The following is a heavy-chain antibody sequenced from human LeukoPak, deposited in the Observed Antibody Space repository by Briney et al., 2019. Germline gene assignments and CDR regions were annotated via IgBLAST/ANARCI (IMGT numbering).Heavy chain of an antibody. J-gene: IGHJ3*02. CDR1: GGTFSSYA. CDR2: IIPIFGTA. CDR3: ASNREHDYGDRVLNAFDI. Sequence: SVKVSCKASGGTFSSYAISWVRQAPGQGLEWMGGIIPIFGTANYAQKFQGRVTITADESTSTAYMELSSLRSEDTAVYYCASNREHDYGDRVLNAFDIWGQGTMVTVSS. D-gene: IGHD4-17*01. V-gene: IGHV1-69*13.